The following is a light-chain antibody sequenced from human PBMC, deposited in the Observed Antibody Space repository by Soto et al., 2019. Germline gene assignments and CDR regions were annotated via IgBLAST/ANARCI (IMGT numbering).Light chain of an antibody. V-gene: IGLV2-14*01. J-gene: IGLJ1*01. CDR3: SSYRSSSTLYV. Sequence: QSVLTQPASVSGSPGQSITISCTGTSSDVGGYKYVSWYQQHRGKAPKLMIYDVSNRPSGVSNRFSGSKSGNTASLNISGLQAEDEADYYCSSYRSSSTLYVFGTGTKLTVL. CDR1: SSDVGGYKY. CDR2: DVS.